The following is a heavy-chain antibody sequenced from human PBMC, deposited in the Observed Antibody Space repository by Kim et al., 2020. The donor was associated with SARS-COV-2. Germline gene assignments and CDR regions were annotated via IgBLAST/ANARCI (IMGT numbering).Heavy chain of an antibody. D-gene: IGHD3-10*01. Sequence: SETLSLTCTVSGGSISSYYWIWIRQPPGKGLEWIGYIYYSGSTNYNPSLKSRVTISVDTSKNQFSLKLSSVTAADTAVYYCARRRVTMVRGGMYNWFDPWGQGTLVTVSS. CDR3: ARRRVTMVRGGMYNWFDP. CDR1: GGSISSYY. J-gene: IGHJ5*02. CDR2: IYYSGST. V-gene: IGHV4-59*01.